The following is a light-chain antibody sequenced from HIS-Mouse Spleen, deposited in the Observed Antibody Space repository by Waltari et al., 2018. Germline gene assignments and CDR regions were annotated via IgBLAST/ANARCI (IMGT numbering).Light chain of an antibody. J-gene: IGLJ1*01. CDR2: EVS. Sequence: QSALTQPPSASGSPGQSVTISCTGTSSDVGGYNYVSWYQPHPGKAPKLVIYEVSKRPSWVPDRFSGSKYGNTASLTVSGLQAEDEADYYCSSYAGSNNYVFGTGTKVTVL. CDR1: SSDVGGYNY. V-gene: IGLV2-8*01. CDR3: SSYAGSNNYV.